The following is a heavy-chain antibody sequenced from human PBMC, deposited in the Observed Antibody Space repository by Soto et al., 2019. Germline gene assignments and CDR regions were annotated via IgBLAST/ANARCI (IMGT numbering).Heavy chain of an antibody. Sequence: QVQLQESGPGLVKPSQTLSLTCTVSGGSISTGGYYWNRIRQHPGKGLEWIGYSCDSGSTYYNPSRKSRVTISVNTSKNQFSLKLSSVTAADTAVYYCARSVFPWGQGTLVTVSS. CDR1: GGSISTGGYY. V-gene: IGHV4-31*03. CDR3: ARSVFP. CDR2: SCDSGST. J-gene: IGHJ5*02.